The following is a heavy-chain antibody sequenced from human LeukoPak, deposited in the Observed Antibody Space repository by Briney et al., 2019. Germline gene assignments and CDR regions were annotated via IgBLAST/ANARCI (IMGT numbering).Heavy chain of an antibody. V-gene: IGHV3-53*01. CDR1: GFTFSRYD. J-gene: IGHJ4*02. Sequence: GGSLRLSCAATGFTFSRYDMTWVRPGPGRGLEWVSVIYAGGSTYYAASVKGRFIISRDTSKNTLSLQMSSLRAEDTAVYYCARGGSGSYYGFDYWGQGTLVSVSS. CDR3: ARGGSGSYYGFDY. CDR2: IYAGGST. D-gene: IGHD3-10*01.